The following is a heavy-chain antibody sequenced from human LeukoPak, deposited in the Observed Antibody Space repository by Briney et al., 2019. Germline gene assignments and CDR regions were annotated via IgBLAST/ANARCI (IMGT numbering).Heavy chain of an antibody. CDR2: MNPNSGNT. CDR1: GYTFTSYD. Sequence: GASVKVSCKASGYTFTSYDINWVRQATGQGLEWMGWMNPNSGNTGYAQKFQGRVTMTRNTSISTAYMELSSLRSEDTAVYYCARDYLRYSGSYYAFDIWGQGTMVTVSS. CDR3: ARDYLRYSGSYYAFDI. J-gene: IGHJ3*02. V-gene: IGHV1-8*01. D-gene: IGHD1-26*01.